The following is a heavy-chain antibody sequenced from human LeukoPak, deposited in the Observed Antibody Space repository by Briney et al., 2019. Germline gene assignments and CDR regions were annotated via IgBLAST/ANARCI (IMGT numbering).Heavy chain of an antibody. Sequence: SETLSLTCTVSGGSISSYYWSWIRQPPGKGLEWIGYIYYSGSTNYNPSLKSRVTISVDTSKNQFSLKLSSVTAADTAVYYCARDYLNCSSTSCFRWFDPWGQGTLVTVSS. CDR1: GGSISSYY. D-gene: IGHD2-2*01. J-gene: IGHJ5*02. CDR2: IYYSGST. V-gene: IGHV4-59*01. CDR3: ARDYLNCSSTSCFRWFDP.